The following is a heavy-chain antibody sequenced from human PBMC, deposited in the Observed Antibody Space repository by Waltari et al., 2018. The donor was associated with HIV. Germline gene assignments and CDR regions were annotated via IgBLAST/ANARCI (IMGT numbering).Heavy chain of an antibody. J-gene: IGHJ3*01. V-gene: IGHV4-34*01. CDR1: GGYFSSYY. D-gene: IGHD2-15*01. CDR2: INQTGNT. Sequence: QVQLQQWGAGVLKLWETLPLSCAVYGGYFSSYYWNVIRQFPGKGREWLGQINQTGNTNCNPSLKSRFTIAVDTSKNQFSLRVTSMTAADTAVYYCACAKSCGTECLDAFDVWGQGTMVSVSS. CDR3: ACAKSCGTECLDAFDV.